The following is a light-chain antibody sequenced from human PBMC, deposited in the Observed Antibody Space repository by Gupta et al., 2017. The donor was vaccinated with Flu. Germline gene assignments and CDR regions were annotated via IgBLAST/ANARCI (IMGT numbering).Light chain of an antibody. Sequence: SXXLTQPXSVSVXXGQTATISCSGDKLGEKFACWYQQRPGQSPVLVIYQDNKRPSGISERFSGSNSGNTATLTISGTQALDEADYYCQSWDSNTGVFGTGTKVTVL. V-gene: IGLV3-1*01. CDR1: KLGEKF. J-gene: IGLJ1*01. CDR2: QDN. CDR3: QSWDSNTGV.